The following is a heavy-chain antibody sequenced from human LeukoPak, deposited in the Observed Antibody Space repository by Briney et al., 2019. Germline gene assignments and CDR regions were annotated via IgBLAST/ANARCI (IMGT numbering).Heavy chain of an antibody. CDR3: ATGDYYDSSGYPRGAFDI. V-gene: IGHV4-39*07. CDR1: GGSISGSSYY. J-gene: IGHJ3*02. Sequence: SETLSLTCTVSGGSISGSSYYWGCIRQPPGKGLEWIGSIYYSGSTYYNPSLKSRVTISVDTSKNQFSLKLSSVTAADTAVYYCATGDYYDSSGYPRGAFDIWGQGTMVTVSS. CDR2: IYYSGST. D-gene: IGHD3-22*01.